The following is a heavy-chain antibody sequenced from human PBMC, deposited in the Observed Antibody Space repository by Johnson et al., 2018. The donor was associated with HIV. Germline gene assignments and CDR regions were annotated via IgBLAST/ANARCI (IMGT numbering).Heavy chain of an antibody. V-gene: IGHV3-66*01. D-gene: IGHD1-26*01. CDR1: GFTVSSNY. CDR3: ARGGGTYLEPFDI. CDR2: IYSGGST. J-gene: IGHJ3*02. Sequence: VQLVESGGGLVQPGGSLRLSCAASGFTVSSNYMSWVRQAPGKGLEWVSVIYSGGSTYYADSVKGRFTISRDDSKNTIDLQMNSLKAEDQAVYYCARGGGTYLEPFDIWGQGTMVTVSS.